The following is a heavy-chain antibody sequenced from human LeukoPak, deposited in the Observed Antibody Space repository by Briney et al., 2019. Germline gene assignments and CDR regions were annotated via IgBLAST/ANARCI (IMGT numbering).Heavy chain of an antibody. CDR3: ARDLSPVVRASPMGY. CDR1: GFTFSTYG. D-gene: IGHD3-10*01. V-gene: IGHV3-33*01. Sequence: GRSLRLSCAASGFTFSTYGMHWVRQAPGKGLEWVAVIWYDGSNKFYRDSVRGRFTISRDDSKNTLYLQMNSLRAEDTAVYYCARDLSPVVRASPMGYWGQGTLVTVSS. J-gene: IGHJ4*02. CDR2: IWYDGSNK.